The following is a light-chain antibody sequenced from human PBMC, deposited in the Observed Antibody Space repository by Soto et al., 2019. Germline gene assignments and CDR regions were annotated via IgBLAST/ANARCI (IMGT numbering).Light chain of an antibody. CDR1: SGHITYA. CDR2: FNSDGSH. V-gene: IGLV4-69*01. Sequence: QPVLTQSPSASASLGASVKLTCTLSSGHITYAIAWHQQQPEKGPRYLMKFNSDGSHSKGDGIPDRFSGSSSGTERYLTISSLQSEDEADYYCQTWGTGIVVFGGGTKLTVL. J-gene: IGLJ2*01. CDR3: QTWGTGIVV.